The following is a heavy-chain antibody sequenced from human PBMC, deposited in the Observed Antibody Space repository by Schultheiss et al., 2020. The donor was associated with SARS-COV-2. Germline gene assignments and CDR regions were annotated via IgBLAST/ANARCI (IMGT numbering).Heavy chain of an antibody. J-gene: IGHJ4*02. V-gene: IGHV3-53*01. CDR3: ARAGGYYYDSSGYYS. D-gene: IGHD3-22*01. Sequence: GGSLRLSCAASGFTFSSYSMNWVRQAPGKGLEWVSVIYSGGSTYYADSVKGRFTISRDNSKNTLYLQMNSLRAEDTAVYYCARAGGYYYDSSGYYSWGQGTLVTVSS. CDR1: GFTFSSYS. CDR2: IYSGGST.